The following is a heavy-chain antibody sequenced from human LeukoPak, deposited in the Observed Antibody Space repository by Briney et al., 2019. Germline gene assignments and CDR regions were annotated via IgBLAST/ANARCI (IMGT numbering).Heavy chain of an antibody. Sequence: GGSLRLSCAASGFTFSSYSMNWVRQTPGKGLEWVSYIGTSSSIIYYADSVKGRFTISRDNAKNSLYLQMNSLRDEDTAVYYCARYDYAGNSGDYWGQGTLVTVSS. J-gene: IGHJ4*02. D-gene: IGHD4-23*01. CDR2: IGTSSSII. V-gene: IGHV3-48*02. CDR1: GFTFSSYS. CDR3: ARYDYAGNSGDY.